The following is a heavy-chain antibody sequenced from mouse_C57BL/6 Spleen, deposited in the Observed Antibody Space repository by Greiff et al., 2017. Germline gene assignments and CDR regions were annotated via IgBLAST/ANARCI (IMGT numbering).Heavy chain of an antibody. V-gene: IGHV5-9-1*02. CDR3: TRDGGYLYYFDY. Sequence: DVMLVESGEGLVKPGGSLKLSCAASGFTFSSYAMSWVRQTPEKRLEWVAYISSGGDYIYYADTVQGRFTISRYNARNTLYLQMSSPKSEDTAMYYCTRDGGYLYYFDYWGQGTTLTVSS. D-gene: IGHD2-2*01. J-gene: IGHJ2*01. CDR2: ISSGGDYI. CDR1: GFTFSSYA.